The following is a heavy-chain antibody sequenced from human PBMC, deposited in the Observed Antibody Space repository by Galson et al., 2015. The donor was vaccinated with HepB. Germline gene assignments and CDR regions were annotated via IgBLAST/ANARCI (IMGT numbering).Heavy chain of an antibody. V-gene: IGHV3-23*01. Sequence: SLRLSCAATGFTFSSLGMTWVRQASGKGLECVAAIGVNARRTDYADSVKGRFTISRDNSRNMLYLQMNNLRAEDTAVYYCAKGTTDVDYWGQGTLVNVSS. CDR3: AKGTTDVDY. D-gene: IGHD1-1*01. CDR1: GFTFSSLG. CDR2: IGVNARRT. J-gene: IGHJ4*02.